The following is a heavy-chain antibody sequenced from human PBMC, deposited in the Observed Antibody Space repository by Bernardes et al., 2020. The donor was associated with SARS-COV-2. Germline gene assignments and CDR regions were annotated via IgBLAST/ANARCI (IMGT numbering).Heavy chain of an antibody. J-gene: IGHJ4*02. D-gene: IGHD3-3*01. CDR1: GGSISSSSYY. CDR3: ARQHLGGVTIFGVVTTDRYFDY. Sequence: SETLSLTCTVSGGSISSSSYYWGWLRQPPGKGLEWIGNIYYSGSTYYNPSLKSRVTISVDTSKNQFSLKLSSVTAADTAVYYCARQHLGGVTIFGVVTTDRYFDYWGQGTLVTVSS. V-gene: IGHV4-39*01. CDR2: IYYSGST.